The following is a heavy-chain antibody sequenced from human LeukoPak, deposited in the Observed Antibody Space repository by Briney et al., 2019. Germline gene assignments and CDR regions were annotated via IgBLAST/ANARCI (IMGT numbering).Heavy chain of an antibody. CDR2: VNGNGGST. V-gene: IGHV3-23*01. J-gene: IGHJ4*02. CDR3: AKSLYGGCDY. CDR1: GFTFSSFA. D-gene: IGHD3-16*02. Sequence: GGSLRLSCAASGFTFSSFAMTWVRQAPGKGLEWVSGVNGNGGSTSYADSVKGRFTISRDNSKNTVYLQMNSLRVEDTAVYYCAKSLYGGCDYWGQGAVVTVSS.